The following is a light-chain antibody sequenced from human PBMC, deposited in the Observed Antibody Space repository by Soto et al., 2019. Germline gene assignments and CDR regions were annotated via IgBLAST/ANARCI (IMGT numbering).Light chain of an antibody. CDR1: QSISSY. CDR2: AAS. CDR3: QQSYSTSRVT. J-gene: IGKJ4*01. Sequence: DMPMTQSPSSLSASVGDRVTITCRASQSISSYLNWYQQKPGKAPKLLIYAASTLQSGVPSRFSGSGSGTHFTLTISSLQPEDFATYYCQQSYSTSRVTFGGGTKVEIK. V-gene: IGKV1-39*01.